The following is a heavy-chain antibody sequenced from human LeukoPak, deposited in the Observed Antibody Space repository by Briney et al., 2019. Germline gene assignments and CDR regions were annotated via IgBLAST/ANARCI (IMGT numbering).Heavy chain of an antibody. CDR3: AMEPGKVDY. Sequence: RGSLRHSCVACGLILDDSVLHAVRQAPGKGLEWVSLISADGGSTFSADSVKGRFSISIDNSKNSLYLQMNSLRSQDTAMYYCAMEPGKVDYWGQGTLVAVSS. CDR1: GLILDDSV. V-gene: IGHV3-43*02. CDR2: ISADGGST. D-gene: IGHD1-14*01. J-gene: IGHJ4*02.